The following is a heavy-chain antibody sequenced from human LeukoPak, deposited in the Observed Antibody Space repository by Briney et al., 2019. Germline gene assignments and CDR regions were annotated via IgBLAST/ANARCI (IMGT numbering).Heavy chain of an antibody. CDR1: GFTFNNYG. J-gene: IGHJ4*02. CDR3: AKGPLRGTAAAIDY. V-gene: IGHV3-30*18. D-gene: IGHD2-2*01. CDR2: ISYDGRNI. Sequence: SGGSRRLSCAASGFTFNNYGMHWVRQAPGKGLEWVAVISYDGRNIHYPDSVKGRFTISRDISTDTLWLQMDSLRTEDTAVYYCAKGPLRGTAAAIDYWGQGTLVTVSS.